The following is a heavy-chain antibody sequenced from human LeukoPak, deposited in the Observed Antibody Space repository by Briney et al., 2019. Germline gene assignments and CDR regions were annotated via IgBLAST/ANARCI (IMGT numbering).Heavy chain of an antibody. Sequence: SETLSLTCTVSGGSISYYYWSWIRQPPGKGLEWIGYIYYSGTTNYNPSLGSRVTISVDTSKNQFSLKLSSVTAADTAVYYCAKLTAAVPHTWGQGTLVTVSA. CDR3: AKLTAAVPHT. J-gene: IGHJ5*02. CDR1: GGSISYYY. CDR2: IYYSGTT. V-gene: IGHV4-59*08. D-gene: IGHD6-13*01.